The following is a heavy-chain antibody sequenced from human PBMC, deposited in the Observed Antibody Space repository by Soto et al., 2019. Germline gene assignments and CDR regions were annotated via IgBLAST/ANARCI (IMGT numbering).Heavy chain of an antibody. D-gene: IGHD6-19*01. Sequence: ASVKVSCKASGYTFTGYYIHWVRQAPGQGLEWMGWIKPNSGGINYAQKFQGRVTMTRDTSIGTAYMELSRLTSDDTAVYYCARAKFGGYSSGWYDYWGQGTLVTVSS. V-gene: IGHV1-2*02. CDR3: ARAKFGGYSSGWYDY. CDR1: GYTFTGYY. J-gene: IGHJ4*02. CDR2: IKPNSGGI.